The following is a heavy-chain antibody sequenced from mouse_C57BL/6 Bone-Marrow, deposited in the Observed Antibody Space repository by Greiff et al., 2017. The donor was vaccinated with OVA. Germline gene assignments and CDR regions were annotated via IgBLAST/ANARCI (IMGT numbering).Heavy chain of an antibody. CDR1: GFTFSSYG. J-gene: IGHJ2*01. D-gene: IGHD1-1*01. CDR2: ISSGGSYT. V-gene: IGHV5-6*01. Sequence: DVQLVESGGDLVKPGGSLKLSCAASGFTFSSYGMSWVRQTPDKRLEWVATISSGGSYTYYPDSVKGRFTISRDNAKNTLYLQRSSLKSEDTAMYYCARQDYGSSRRGFDYWGQGTTLTVSS. CDR3: ARQDYGSSRRGFDY.